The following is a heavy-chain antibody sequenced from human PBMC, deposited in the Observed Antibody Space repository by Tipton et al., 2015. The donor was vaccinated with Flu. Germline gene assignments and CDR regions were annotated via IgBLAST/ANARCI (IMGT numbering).Heavy chain of an antibody. CDR1: GFNFDSDW. CDR2: INQDGSEK. J-gene: IGHJ6*02. Sequence: SLRLSCAASGFNFDSDWMSWVRQAPGRGLEWVANINQDGSEKNYVDSVKGRFIISRDNAKKSVNLQMNRLRVEDTGVYYCGKSMDVWGQGTTVAVSS. CDR3: GKSMDV. V-gene: IGHV3-7*01.